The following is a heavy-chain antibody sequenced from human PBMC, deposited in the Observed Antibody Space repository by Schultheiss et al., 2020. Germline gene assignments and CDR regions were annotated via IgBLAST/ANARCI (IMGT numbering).Heavy chain of an antibody. Sequence: GESLKISCAASGFTFSSYAMSWVRQAPGKGLEWVSAISGSGGSTYYADSVKGRFTISRDNSKNTLYLQMNSLRAEDTAVYYCAKGLDSGLSYYFDYWGQGTLVTVSS. V-gene: IGHV3-23*01. CDR3: AKGLDSGLSYYFDY. D-gene: IGHD5-12*01. J-gene: IGHJ4*02. CDR2: ISGSGGST. CDR1: GFTFSSYA.